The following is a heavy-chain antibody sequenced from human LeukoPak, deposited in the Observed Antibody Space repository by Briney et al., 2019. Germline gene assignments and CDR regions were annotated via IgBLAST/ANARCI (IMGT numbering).Heavy chain of an antibody. D-gene: IGHD6-19*01. CDR2: ISSSGSTI. J-gene: IGHJ6*03. Sequence: PGGSLRLSCAASGFTFSSYEMNWARQAPGKGLEWVSYISSSGSTIYYADSVKGRFTISRDNAKNSLYLQMNSLRAEDTAVYYCARGVRIVAGKFRRDYYMDVWGKGTTVTVFS. CDR3: ARGVRIVAGKFRRDYYMDV. CDR1: GFTFSSYE. V-gene: IGHV3-48*03.